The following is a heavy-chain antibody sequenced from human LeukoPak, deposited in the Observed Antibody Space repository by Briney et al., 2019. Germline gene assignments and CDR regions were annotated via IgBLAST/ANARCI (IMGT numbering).Heavy chain of an antibody. CDR1: EFTFNNAW. D-gene: IGHD2-15*01. Sequence: PGGSLRLSCAASEFTFNNAWMSWVRQAPGKGPEWVGRIKSKTDGGTPDYAALVKGRFTISRDDSKNMLFLQMNSLKTEDSAVYYCTTGKSGGRGGNLDYWGQGTLVTVSS. V-gene: IGHV3-15*01. CDR2: IKSKTDGGTP. CDR3: TTGKSGGRGGNLDY. J-gene: IGHJ4*02.